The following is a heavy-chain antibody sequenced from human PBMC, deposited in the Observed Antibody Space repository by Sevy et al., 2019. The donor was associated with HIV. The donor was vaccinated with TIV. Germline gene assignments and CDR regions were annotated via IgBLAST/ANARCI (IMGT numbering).Heavy chain of an antibody. D-gene: IGHD3-22*01. CDR1: GFTFSSYA. J-gene: IGHJ6*02. CDR3: ARKQYYYDSSGYPATQYYGMDV. V-gene: IGHV3-30-3*01. CDR2: ISYDGSNK. Sequence: GGSLRLSCAASGFTFSSYAMHWVRQAPGKGLEWVAVISYDGSNKYYADSVKGRFTISRDNSKNTLYLQMNSLRAEDTAVYYGARKQYYYDSSGYPATQYYGMDVWGQGTTVTVSS.